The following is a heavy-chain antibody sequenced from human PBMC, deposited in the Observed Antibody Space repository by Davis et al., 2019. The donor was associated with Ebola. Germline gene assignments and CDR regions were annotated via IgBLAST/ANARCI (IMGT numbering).Heavy chain of an antibody. CDR1: GGSISSTDYF. Sequence: SETLSLTCTVSGGSISSTDYFWSWIRQPPGKGLEWIGEVSRSGDTNYNPPVEGRVTILLDAPKNQFSLSLKSVTAADTAVYYCARTALTSISDSGLGYNYFDPWGQGTLVTASS. D-gene: IGHD4-17*01. J-gene: IGHJ5*02. CDR2: VSRSGDT. V-gene: IGHV4-39*07. CDR3: ARTALTSISDSGLGYNYFDP.